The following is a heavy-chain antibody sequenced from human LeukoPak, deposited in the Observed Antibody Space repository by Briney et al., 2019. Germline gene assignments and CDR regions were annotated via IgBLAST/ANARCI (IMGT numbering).Heavy chain of an antibody. CDR1: GYTFTGYY. Sequence: GASVKVSCKASGYTFTGYYMHWVRQAPGQGLEWMGWINPNSGGTNYARKFQGRVTMTRDTSISTVYMELSRLRSDDTAVYYCAKDRAVATIGGIDYWGQGTLVTVSS. V-gene: IGHV1-2*02. J-gene: IGHJ4*02. D-gene: IGHD5-12*01. CDR2: INPNSGGT. CDR3: AKDRAVATIGGIDY.